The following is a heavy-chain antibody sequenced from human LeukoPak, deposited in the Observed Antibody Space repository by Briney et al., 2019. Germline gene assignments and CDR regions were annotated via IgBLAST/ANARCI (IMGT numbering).Heavy chain of an antibody. J-gene: IGHJ4*02. CDR3: AREGVVGATTPFDY. CDR2: IYYSGST. CDR1: GGSISSGDYY. V-gene: IGHV4-30-4*08. Sequence: SETLSLTWTVSGGSISSGDYYWSWIRQPPGKGLEWIGYIYYSGSTYYNPSLKSRLTISVDTSKNQFSLRLSSVTAADTAVYYRAREGVVGATTPFDYWGQGTLVTVST. D-gene: IGHD1-26*01.